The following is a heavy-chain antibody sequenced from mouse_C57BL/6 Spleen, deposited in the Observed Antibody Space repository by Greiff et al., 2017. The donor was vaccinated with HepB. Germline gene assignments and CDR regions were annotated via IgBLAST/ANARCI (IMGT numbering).Heavy chain of an antibody. D-gene: IGHD2-4*01. CDR1: GYTFTSYW. J-gene: IGHJ2*01. CDR2: IDPSDSYT. Sequence: QVQLKQSGAELVMPGASVKLSCKASGYTFTSYWMHWVKQRPGQGLEWIGEIDPSDSYTNYNQKFKGKSTLTVDKSSSTAYMQLSSLTSEDSAVYYCARSPYDYDFFDYWGQGTTLTVSS. V-gene: IGHV1-69*01. CDR3: ARSPYDYDFFDY.